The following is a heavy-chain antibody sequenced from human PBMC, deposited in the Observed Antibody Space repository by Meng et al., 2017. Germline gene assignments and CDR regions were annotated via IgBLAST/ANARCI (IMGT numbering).Heavy chain of an antibody. CDR3: TWDDKAVSDY. CDR2: IKSNTDGGTA. J-gene: IGHJ4*02. V-gene: IGHV3-15*01. Sequence: VSVVESGGYLVKPGGSLRLFCAASGFYFSNAWMSWVRQAPGKGLEWVGRIKSNTDGGTAEYAAPVTGRFTISRDDSKSTLYLQMSGLRIDDTGVYYCTWDDKAVSDYWGQGTLVTVSS. D-gene: IGHD3-9*01. CDR1: GFYFSNAW.